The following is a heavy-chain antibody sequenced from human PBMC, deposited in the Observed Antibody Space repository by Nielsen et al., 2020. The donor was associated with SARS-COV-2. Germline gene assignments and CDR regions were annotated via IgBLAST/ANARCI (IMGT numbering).Heavy chain of an antibody. CDR1: GFTFDDYA. V-gene: IGHV3-9*01. CDR2: ISWNSGSI. CDR3: ARGWLAAPYYYGMDL. J-gene: IGHJ6*02. D-gene: IGHD6-19*01. Sequence: SLKISCAASGFTFDDYAMHWVRQAPGKGLEWVSGISWNSGSIAYADSVKGRFTISRDNAKSSLYLQMNSLRAEDTALYYCARGWLAAPYYYGMDLWGQGNTVTVSS.